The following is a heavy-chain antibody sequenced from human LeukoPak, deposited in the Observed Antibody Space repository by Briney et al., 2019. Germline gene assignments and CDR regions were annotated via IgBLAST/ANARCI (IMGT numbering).Heavy chain of an antibody. Sequence: ASVKVSCKASGYTFTGYYMHWVRQAPGQGLEWMGSIHPKSGNTKYAQKFQGRVTVTRDTSISAAYMELSRLTSDDTAVYYCARAPPAAGSTEFDFWGQGTLVTVSS. CDR1: GYTFTGYY. CDR2: IHPKSGNT. J-gene: IGHJ4*02. V-gene: IGHV1-2*02. D-gene: IGHD6-13*01. CDR3: ARAPPAAGSTEFDF.